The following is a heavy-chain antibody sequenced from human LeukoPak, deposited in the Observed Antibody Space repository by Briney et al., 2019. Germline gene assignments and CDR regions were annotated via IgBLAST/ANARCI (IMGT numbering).Heavy chain of an antibody. V-gene: IGHV3-30-3*01. CDR2: ISYDGSNK. CDR1: GFTFSSYA. D-gene: IGHD5-12*01. J-gene: IGHJ6*03. Sequence: GRSLRLSCAASGFTFSSYAMHWVRQAPGKGLEWVAVISYDGSNKYHADSVKGRFTISRDNSKNTLYLQMNSLRAEDTAVYYCARGGSGSYYYYYYYMDVWGKGTTVTVSS. CDR3: ARGGSGSYYYYYYYMDV.